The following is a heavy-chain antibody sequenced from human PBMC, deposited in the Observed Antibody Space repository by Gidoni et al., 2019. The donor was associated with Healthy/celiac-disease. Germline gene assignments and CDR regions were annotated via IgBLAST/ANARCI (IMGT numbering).Heavy chain of an antibody. J-gene: IGHJ5*02. CDR3: ARVRVYNHWFDP. V-gene: IGHV1-8*01. CDR2: MNPNSGNT. D-gene: IGHD3-10*01. Sequence: QVQLVQSGAEVKKPGASVKVSCKASGYTFTSYDINCVRQATGQGLEWMGWMNPNSGNTGYAQKFQGRVTMTRNTSISTAYMELSSLRSEDTAVYYCARVRVYNHWFDPWGQGTLVTVSS. CDR1: GYTFTSYD.